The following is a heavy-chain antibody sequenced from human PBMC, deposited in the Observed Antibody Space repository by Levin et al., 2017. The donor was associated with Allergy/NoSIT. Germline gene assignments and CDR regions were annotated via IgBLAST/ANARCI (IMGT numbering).Heavy chain of an antibody. J-gene: IGHJ4*02. CDR1: GYTFTNYH. D-gene: IGHD6-13*01. CDR3: TRDRHSIRYDFDL. Sequence: GASVKVSCKASGYTFTNYHIHWVRQAPGHGLEWMGVIIPRDGSTTYAQKFQGRVTMTRDTSTSTVFMDLSSLKSEDTAVYYCTRDRHSIRYDFDLWGQGTLVTVSP. CDR2: IIPRDGST. V-gene: IGHV1-46*01.